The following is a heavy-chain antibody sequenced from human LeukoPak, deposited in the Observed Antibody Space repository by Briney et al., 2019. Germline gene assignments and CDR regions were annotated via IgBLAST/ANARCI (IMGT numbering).Heavy chain of an antibody. CDR1: GGTFISYA. D-gene: IGHD2-2*01. CDR3: ARDRRGFGYCSSTSCYGFDY. CDR2: IIPIFGTA. Sequence: ASVKVSCKASGGTFISYAISWVRQAPGQGLEWMGGIIPIFGTANYAQKFQGRVTITADESTSTAYMELSSLRSEDTAVYYCARDRRGFGYCSSTSCYGFDYWGQGTLVTVSS. V-gene: IGHV1-69*13. J-gene: IGHJ4*02.